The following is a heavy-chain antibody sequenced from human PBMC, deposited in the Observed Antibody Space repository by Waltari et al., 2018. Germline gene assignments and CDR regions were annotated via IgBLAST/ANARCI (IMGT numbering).Heavy chain of an antibody. J-gene: IGHJ2*01. Sequence: QVQLVESGGGVVQPGRSLRLSCAASGFTFSSYGMHWVRQAPGTGLEWVAVISYDGSNKYYADSVKGRFTISRDNSKNTLYLQMNSLRAEDTAVYYCAKGSKYCSGGSCYSGWYFDLWGRGTLVTVSS. CDR2: ISYDGSNK. CDR1: GFTFSSYG. V-gene: IGHV3-30*18. D-gene: IGHD2-15*01. CDR3: AKGSKYCSGGSCYSGWYFDL.